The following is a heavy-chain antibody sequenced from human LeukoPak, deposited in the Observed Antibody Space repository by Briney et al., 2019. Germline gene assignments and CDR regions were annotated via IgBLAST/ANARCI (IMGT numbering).Heavy chain of an antibody. CDR1: GFTFSNAW. V-gene: IGHV3-15*01. CDR3: TTEDFWRLFDP. Sequence: GGSLRLSCAASGFTFSNAWMSWVRQAPGKGLEWVGRIKSKTDGGTTDYAAPVKGRFTISRDDSKNTLYLQMNSLKTEDAAVYYCTTEDFWRLFDPWGQGTLVTVSS. CDR2: IKSKTDGGTT. D-gene: IGHD3-3*01. J-gene: IGHJ5*02.